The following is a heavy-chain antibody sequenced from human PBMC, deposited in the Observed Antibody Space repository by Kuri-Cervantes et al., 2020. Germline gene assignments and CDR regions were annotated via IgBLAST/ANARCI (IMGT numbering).Heavy chain of an antibody. V-gene: IGHV5-51*01. Sequence: GETRKSSGKAFGYMGTTYWIGWVRQIPGKVLEWMVIVHPEDSDTGYSPSFKGQVTITANKSISTAYLQWSSLKASDTAMYYSARPPVYCTNGVCYPLAAFDIWGQGTMVTVSS. D-gene: IGHD2-8*01. J-gene: IGHJ3*02. CDR2: VHPEDSDT. CDR3: ARPPVYCTNGVCYPLAAFDI. CDR1: GYMGTTYW.